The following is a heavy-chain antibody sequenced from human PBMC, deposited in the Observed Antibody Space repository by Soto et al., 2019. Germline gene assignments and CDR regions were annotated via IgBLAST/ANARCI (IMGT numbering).Heavy chain of an antibody. CDR3: ARDNWNSY. V-gene: IGHV3-74*01. CDR2: TNSDGSST. CDR1: GFTFSSYW. Sequence: GGSLRLSCAASGFTFSSYWMHWVRQAPGKGLVWVSRTNSDGSSTSYADSVKGRFTISRDNAKNMVYLQMNSLRAEDTAVYYCARDNWNSYWGQGTLVTVSS. D-gene: IGHD1-7*01. J-gene: IGHJ4*02.